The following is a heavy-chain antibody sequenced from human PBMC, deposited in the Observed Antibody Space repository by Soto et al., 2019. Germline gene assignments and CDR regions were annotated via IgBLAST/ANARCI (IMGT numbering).Heavy chain of an antibody. Sequence: ASVKVSCKVSGYTLTELSMHWVRQAPGKGLEWMGGFDPEDGETIYAQKFQGRVTMTEDTSTDTAYMELSSLRSEDTAVYYCATELSEVHSGNPRPYYWGQGTLVTVSS. V-gene: IGHV1-24*01. D-gene: IGHD1-26*01. CDR1: GYTLTELS. J-gene: IGHJ4*02. CDR3: ATELSEVHSGNPRPYY. CDR2: FDPEDGET.